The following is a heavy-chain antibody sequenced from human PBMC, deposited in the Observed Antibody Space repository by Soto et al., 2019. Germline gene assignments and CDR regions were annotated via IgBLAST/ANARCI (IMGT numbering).Heavy chain of an antibody. CDR3: AKVMRIWIQFKVLGGFDI. J-gene: IGHJ3*02. V-gene: IGHV3-23*01. Sequence: VGSLRLSCAASGFTFSNYAIGCVRHSPGKWLEWVSGLSGSGASTYYVDSVRGRFTISRDNSTNTLDLQMDSLSAEDTAVYFCAKVMRIWIQFKVLGGFDIWGQGTMVTVSS. D-gene: IGHD5-18*01. CDR1: GFTFSNYA. CDR2: LSGSGAST.